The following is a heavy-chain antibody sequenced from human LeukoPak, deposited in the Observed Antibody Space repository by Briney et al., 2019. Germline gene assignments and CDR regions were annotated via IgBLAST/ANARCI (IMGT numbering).Heavy chain of an antibody. V-gene: IGHV3-21*06. D-gene: IGHD3-16*01. Sequence: PGGSLRLSCAVSGFTFSNYPMNWVRQAPGKGLEWVSSISSSSTYTFYADSVKGRFTISRDNAKNSLYLQMNSLRAEDTAVYYCARLHGGGYWGQGTLVTVSS. CDR2: ISSSSTYT. CDR3: ARLHGGGY. CDR1: GFTFSNYP. J-gene: IGHJ4*02.